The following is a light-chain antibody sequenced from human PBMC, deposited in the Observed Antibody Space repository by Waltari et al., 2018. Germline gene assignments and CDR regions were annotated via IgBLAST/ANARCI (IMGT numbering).Light chain of an antibody. Sequence: AIRMTQSPSSLSASTGNRVTITCRASQGISTYLAWYQQKPGEAPKLRMYSASTLQSGVPSRFSGSGSGTDFTLTISCLQSEDFATYYCQPYYSYPRTFGPGTKVEV. CDR3: QPYYSYPRT. J-gene: IGKJ1*01. V-gene: IGKV1-8*01. CDR2: SAS. CDR1: QGISTY.